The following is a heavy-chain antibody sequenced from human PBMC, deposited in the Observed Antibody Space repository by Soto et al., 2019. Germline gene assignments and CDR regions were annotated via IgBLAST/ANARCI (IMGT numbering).Heavy chain of an antibody. CDR2: ISGSGGAT. Sequence: PGGSLRLSCVVSGFIPSSYAMSWVRQAPGKGLEWVSGISGSGGATSYADSVKGRFTISRDNSKNTLYLQMNSLRAEDTAVYYCAKHGTRYCSGGSCYSDWFDPWGQGTLVTVSS. V-gene: IGHV3-23*01. D-gene: IGHD2-15*01. J-gene: IGHJ5*02. CDR3: AKHGTRYCSGGSCYSDWFDP. CDR1: GFIPSSYA.